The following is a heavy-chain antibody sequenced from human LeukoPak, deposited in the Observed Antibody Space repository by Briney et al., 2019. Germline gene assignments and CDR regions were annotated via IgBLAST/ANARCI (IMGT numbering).Heavy chain of an antibody. V-gene: IGHV4-34*01. Sequence: PSETLSLTCAVYGGSFSGYHWSWIRQPPGKGLEWIGEINHSGSTNYNPSLKSRVTISVDTSKNQFSLKLSSVTAADTAVYYCARVLPRTGGATRLRRPELNWFDPWGQGTLVTVSS. D-gene: IGHD1-26*01. CDR1: GGSFSGYH. CDR2: INHSGST. J-gene: IGHJ5*02. CDR3: ARVLPRTGGATRLRRPELNWFDP.